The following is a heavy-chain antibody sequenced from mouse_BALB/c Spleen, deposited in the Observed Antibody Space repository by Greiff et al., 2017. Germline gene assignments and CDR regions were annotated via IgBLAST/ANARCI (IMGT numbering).Heavy chain of an antibody. J-gene: IGHJ2*01. CDR3: ARKITTAYFDY. CDR2: IYPGSGNT. D-gene: IGHD1-2*01. Sequence: VQLQESGAELVRPGTSVKISCKASGYAFTNYWLRWVKQRPGHGLEWIGDIYPGSGNTYYNEKFKGKATLTADKSSSTAYMQLSSLTSEDSAVYICARKITTAYFDYWGQGTTLTVSA. V-gene: IGHV1-63*01. CDR1: GYAFTNYW.